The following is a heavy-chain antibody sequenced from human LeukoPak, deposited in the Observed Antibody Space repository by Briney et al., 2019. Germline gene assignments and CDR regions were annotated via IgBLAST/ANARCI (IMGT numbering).Heavy chain of an antibody. V-gene: IGHV3-48*01. CDR1: GFTFSGSG. CDR2: ISNDNGII. CDR3: VTDWPVW. Sequence: QPGGSLRLSCAVSGFTFSGSGMHWVRQAPGKGLEWVSYISNDNGIIHYADSVKARFTISKDNVKNSLFLQMNSLRADDTAVYFCVTDWPVWWGQGTLVTVSS. J-gene: IGHJ4*02. D-gene: IGHD3-16*01.